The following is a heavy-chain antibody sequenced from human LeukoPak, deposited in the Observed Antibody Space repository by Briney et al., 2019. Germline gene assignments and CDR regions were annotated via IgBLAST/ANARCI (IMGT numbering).Heavy chain of an antibody. J-gene: IGHJ3*02. Sequence: ASVKVSCKVSGYTLTELSMHWVRQAPGKGLEWMGGFDPEDGETIYAQKFQGRVTMTEDTSTDTAYMELSSLRSEDTAVYYCATPSGSHDAFDIWGQGTMVTASS. D-gene: IGHD3-10*01. CDR2: FDPEDGET. CDR3: ATPSGSHDAFDI. CDR1: GYTLTELS. V-gene: IGHV1-24*01.